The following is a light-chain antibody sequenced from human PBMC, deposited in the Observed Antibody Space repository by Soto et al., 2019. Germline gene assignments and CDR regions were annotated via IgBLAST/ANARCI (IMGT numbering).Light chain of an antibody. CDR3: QQYNNWPPIT. J-gene: IGKJ5*01. CDR1: QSVRSN. V-gene: IGKV3-15*01. CDR2: GAS. Sequence: DIVMTQSPAPLSVSPGERATVSCRSSQSVRSNLAWYQQKPGQAPRLLIYGASTRATGIPARFSGSGSGTEFTLTISSLQSEDFAFYYCQQYNNWPPITFRQGTRLEIK.